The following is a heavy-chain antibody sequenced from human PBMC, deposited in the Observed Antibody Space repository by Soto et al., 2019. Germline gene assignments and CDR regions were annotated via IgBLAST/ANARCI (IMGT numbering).Heavy chain of an antibody. CDR2: ISAYNGNT. V-gene: IGHV1-18*01. CDR3: ARSTGYDILIGYPAPDY. CDR1: GYTFTSYG. J-gene: IGHJ4*02. Sequence: ASVKVSCKASGYTFTSYGISWVRQAPGQGLEWMGWISAYNGNTNYAQKLQGRVTMTTDTSTSTAYMELRSLRSDDTAVYYCARSTGYDILIGYPAPDYWGQGTLVTVS. D-gene: IGHD3-9*01.